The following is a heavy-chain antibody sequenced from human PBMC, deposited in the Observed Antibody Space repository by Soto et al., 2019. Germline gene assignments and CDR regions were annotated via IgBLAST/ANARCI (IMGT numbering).Heavy chain of an antibody. Sequence: EVQLLESGGGLVQPGGSLRLSCAASGFTFSKFAMSWVRQAPGKGLEWVSGISDSGGSTYYADSVKGRFAISRDNSKNMQYLQMNSRRAEDTAVYYCTGVTYYFDHWGPGTLVTVSS. V-gene: IGHV3-23*01. CDR2: ISDSGGST. CDR3: TGVTYYFDH. J-gene: IGHJ4*02. CDR1: GFTFSKFA. D-gene: IGHD4-4*01.